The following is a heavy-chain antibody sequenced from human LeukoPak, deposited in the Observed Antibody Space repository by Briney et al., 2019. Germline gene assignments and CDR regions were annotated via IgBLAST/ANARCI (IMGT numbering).Heavy chain of an antibody. CDR3: ARGRGILTGYYHAFDY. Sequence: GGSLRLSCAASGFTFSSYGMHWVRQAPGKGLEWVAFIRYDGSNKYYADSVKGRFTISRDNSKNTLYLQMNSLRAEDTAVYYCARGRGILTGYYHAFDYWGQGTLVTVSS. V-gene: IGHV3-30*02. CDR1: GFTFSSYG. D-gene: IGHD3-9*01. CDR2: IRYDGSNK. J-gene: IGHJ4*02.